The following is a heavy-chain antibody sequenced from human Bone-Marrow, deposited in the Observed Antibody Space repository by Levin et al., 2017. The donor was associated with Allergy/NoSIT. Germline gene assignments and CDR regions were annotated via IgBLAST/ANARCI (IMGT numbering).Heavy chain of an antibody. V-gene: IGHV1-3*01. D-gene: IGHD3-9*01. CDR2: INAGNGNT. Sequence: GASVKVSCKASGYTFTSYTMHWVRQAPGQRLEWMGWINAGNGNTKYSQKFQGRVTISRDTSASTAYMELSSLRSEDTAVYYCARLGPILTGYFGYWGQGTLVTVSS. CDR3: ARLGPILTGYFGY. J-gene: IGHJ4*02. CDR1: GYTFTSYT.